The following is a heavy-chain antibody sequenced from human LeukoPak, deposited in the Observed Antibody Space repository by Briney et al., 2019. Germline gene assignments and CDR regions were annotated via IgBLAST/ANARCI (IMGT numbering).Heavy chain of an antibody. CDR3: ATGGGGPRCRD. V-gene: IGHV4-34*01. J-gene: IGHJ4*02. Sequence: SETLSLTRAVYGGPFSGYYWTWIRQPPGKGLEWIGEVNHSGSTSYNPSLKSRLTISVDTSKNQLSLKLSSVTAADTAVYYCATGGGGPRCRDWGQGTLVTVSS. CDR2: VNHSGST. D-gene: IGHD3-16*01. CDR1: GGPFSGYY.